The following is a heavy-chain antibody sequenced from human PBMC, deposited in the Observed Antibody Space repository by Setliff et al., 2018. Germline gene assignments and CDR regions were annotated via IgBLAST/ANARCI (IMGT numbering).Heavy chain of an antibody. CDR2: IYTGGST. J-gene: IGHJ4*02. CDR1: GDSISRYY. D-gene: IGHD7-27*01. V-gene: IGHV4-4*08. CDR3: ARDYWGSLDY. Sequence: SETLSLTCTVSGDSISRYYWSWIRQPPGKGLEWIGYIYTGGSTTYNPSLKSRVTLSLDTSKNQVSLKLTSVTVADTAVYYCARDYWGSLDYWGQGILVTVSS.